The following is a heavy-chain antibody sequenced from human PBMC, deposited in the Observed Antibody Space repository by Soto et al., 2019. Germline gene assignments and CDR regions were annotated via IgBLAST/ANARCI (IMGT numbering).Heavy chain of an antibody. V-gene: IGHV3-11*06. Sequence: GGALRLSCAASGFTFSDDYMSGIRQAPGKGLEWVSYISSSSYTNYADSVKGRFTISRDNAKNSLYLQMNSLRAEDTAVYYCARGRDGSNIFFDCSGQGPLVTVSS. CDR1: GFTFSDDY. CDR3: ARGRDGSNIFFDC. CDR2: ISSSSYT. D-gene: IGHD3-9*01. J-gene: IGHJ4*02.